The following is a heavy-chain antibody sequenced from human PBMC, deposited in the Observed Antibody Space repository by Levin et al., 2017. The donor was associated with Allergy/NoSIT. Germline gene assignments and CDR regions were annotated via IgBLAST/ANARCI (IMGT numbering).Heavy chain of an antibody. V-gene: IGHV3-23*01. CDR3: STGDWS. CDR1: GFNFNTYT. CDR2: IIGGDDAT. D-gene: IGHD3-9*01. Sequence: GGSLRLSCAASGFNFNTYTMNWVRQAPGKGLEWVSTIIGGDDATYYADSVKGRFTISRDTSKSTLLLQMVSLRADDTALYYSSTGDWSWGQGTLVIVSS. J-gene: IGHJ5*02.